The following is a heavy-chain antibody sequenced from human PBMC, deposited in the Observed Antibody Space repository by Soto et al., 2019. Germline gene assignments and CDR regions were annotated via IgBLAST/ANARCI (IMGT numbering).Heavy chain of an antibody. V-gene: IGHV3-33*06. D-gene: IGHD6-13*01. Sequence: QVQLVESGGGVVQPGRSLRLSCAASGFTFSSYAMHWVRQAPGKGLEWVAAILYDGSNQYYADAVKGRFNISRDNSIHTLYQQLTRLIVAGTAVCYWAKGERVVYSTIIFRRDIWFDPWDQVTPVTISS. CDR1: GFTFSSYA. CDR2: ILYDGSNQ. J-gene: IGHJ5*02. CDR3: AKGERVVYSTIIFRRDIWFDP.